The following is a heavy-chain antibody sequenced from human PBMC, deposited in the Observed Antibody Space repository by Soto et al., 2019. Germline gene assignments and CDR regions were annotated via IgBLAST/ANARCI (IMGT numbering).Heavy chain of an antibody. CDR2: IDSSGRNV. J-gene: IGHJ4*02. Sequence: EVQVMESGGSLIKPGGSLRLSCAASGVGFSTYGMNWLRQTPGKGPEWVSSIDSSGRNVYYADSVEGRFTTSRDNAKNSLYLQMNSLRVEDTALYFCARDESAGSSTSNWGQGTLVTVSS. CDR3: ARDESAGSSTSN. CDR1: GVGFSTYG. V-gene: IGHV3-21*01. D-gene: IGHD2-2*01.